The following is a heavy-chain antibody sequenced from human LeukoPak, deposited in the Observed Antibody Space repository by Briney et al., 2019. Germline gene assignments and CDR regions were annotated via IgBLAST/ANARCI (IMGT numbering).Heavy chain of an antibody. CDR3: AKATGYLL. D-gene: IGHD1-14*01. J-gene: IGHJ4*02. V-gene: IGHV3-30*04. Sequence: GGSLRLSCAASGFTFSSYAMHWVRQAPGKGLERVAVISYDGSNKYYADSVKGRFSISRDNAENTLYLQMNSLRADDTAVYYCAKATGYLLWGQGTLVTVSS. CDR2: ISYDGSNK. CDR1: GFTFSSYA.